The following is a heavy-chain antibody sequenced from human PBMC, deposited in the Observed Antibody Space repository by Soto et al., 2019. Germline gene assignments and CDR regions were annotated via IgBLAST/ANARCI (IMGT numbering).Heavy chain of an antibody. V-gene: IGHV3-33*01. Sequence: QVQLVESGGGVVQPGRSLRLSCAASGFTFRNYGMHWVRQAPGKGLEWLAVIWYDGSNKYYADSVKGRFTISRDNSKNTLYLEMNSLRDEDTAVYYCARDVRSRRYDLWGQGTLVIDSS. CDR3: ARDVRSRRYDL. CDR1: GFTFRNYG. D-gene: IGHD3-10*02. J-gene: IGHJ5*02. CDR2: IWYDGSNK.